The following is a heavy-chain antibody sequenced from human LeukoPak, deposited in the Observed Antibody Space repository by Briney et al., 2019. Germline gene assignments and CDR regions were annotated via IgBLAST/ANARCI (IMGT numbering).Heavy chain of an antibody. Sequence: GRSLRLSCAASGFTFSSYGMHWVRQAPGKGLEWVAVISYDGSNKYYADSVKGRFTISRDNSKNTLYLQMNSLRAEDTAVYYCAKDRGYFDWLLSFDYWGQGTLVTVSS. CDR2: ISYDGSNK. CDR3: AKDRGYFDWLLSFDY. CDR1: GFTFSSYG. J-gene: IGHJ4*02. V-gene: IGHV3-30*18. D-gene: IGHD3-9*01.